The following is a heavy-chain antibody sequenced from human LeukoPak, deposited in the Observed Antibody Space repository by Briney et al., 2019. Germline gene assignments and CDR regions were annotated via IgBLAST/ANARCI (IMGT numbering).Heavy chain of an antibody. CDR3: ARKGVFSYYYYGMDV. CDR1: GFIFSNYA. CDR2: ISSDGSKT. J-gene: IGHJ6*02. V-gene: IGHV3-30*01. D-gene: IGHD6-13*01. Sequence: GGSLRLSCAASGFIFSNYAMHWVRQAPGKGLEWVALISSDGSKTYHADSVKGRFSISRDNSKNTLYLQMNSLRAEDTAVYYCARKGVFSYYYYGMDVWGQGTTVTVSS.